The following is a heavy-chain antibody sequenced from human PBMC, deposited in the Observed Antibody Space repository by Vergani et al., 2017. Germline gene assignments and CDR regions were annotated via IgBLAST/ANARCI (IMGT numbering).Heavy chain of an antibody. D-gene: IGHD3-22*01. CDR3: AIAYYYDSCGRYYFDY. J-gene: IGHJ4*02. V-gene: IGHV1-2*02. CDR2: INTNRGGT. CDR1: GYTFTGYY. Sequence: QVQLVQSGAEVKKPGASVKVSCKASGYTFTGYYMHWVRQAPGQGLEWMGWINTNRGGTNYAPKFQGRVTMTRDTSISTAYMELSRLRSDDTAVYYCAIAYYYDSCGRYYFDYWGQGTLVTVSS.